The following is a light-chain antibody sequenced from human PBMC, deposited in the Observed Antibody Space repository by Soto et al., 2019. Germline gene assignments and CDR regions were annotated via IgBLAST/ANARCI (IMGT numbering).Light chain of an antibody. Sequence: DIQMTHSPSSLSASVGDRVTITCRASQSISSYLNWYQQKPGKAPKLLIYAASSLQSGVPSRFSGSGSGTDFTLTISSLQPEDFATYYCQQSYSTPTFGQGTKLEIK. CDR3: QQSYSTPT. CDR1: QSISSY. V-gene: IGKV1-39*01. CDR2: AAS. J-gene: IGKJ2*01.